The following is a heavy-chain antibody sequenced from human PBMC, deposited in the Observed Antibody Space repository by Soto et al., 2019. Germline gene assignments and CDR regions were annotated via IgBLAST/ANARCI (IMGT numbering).Heavy chain of an antibody. V-gene: IGHV3-21*01. CDR1: GLTFDSYI. J-gene: IGHJ3*02. CDR3: VRERYRGFDI. D-gene: IGHD1-20*01. Sequence: EVQLVESGGGLVKPGGSLRLSCTASGLTFDSYIMNWVRQAPGKGLEWVSSITSSSNYINYADSVKGRFTISRDNAKNSLYLQMNSLRVEDTAVYFCVRERYRGFDIWGQGTMVTVSS. CDR2: ITSSSNYI.